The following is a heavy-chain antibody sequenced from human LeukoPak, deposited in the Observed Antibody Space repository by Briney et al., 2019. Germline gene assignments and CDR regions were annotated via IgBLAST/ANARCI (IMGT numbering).Heavy chain of an antibody. V-gene: IGHV1-18*01. CDR1: GYTFTSYG. CDR2: ISAYNGNT. Sequence: ASVKVSCKASGYTFTSYGISWVRQAPGQGLEWMGWISAYNGNTNYAQKLQGRVTMTTDTSTSTAYMELRSLRSDDTAVYYCAAGFDFWSGSPPYYYYGMDVWGQGTTVTVSS. J-gene: IGHJ6*02. CDR3: AAGFDFWSGSPPYYYYGMDV. D-gene: IGHD3-3*01.